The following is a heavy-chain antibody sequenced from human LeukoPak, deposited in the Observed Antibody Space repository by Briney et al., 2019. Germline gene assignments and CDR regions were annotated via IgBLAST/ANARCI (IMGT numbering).Heavy chain of an antibody. Sequence: GGSLRLSCAASGFPFSDYYMSWIRQAPGKGLEWVSYISGASHIYYADSVKGRFTISRDNAKNSLFLQMTSLRAEDTAVYYCARTMTTVTDEFDYWGQGTLVTVSS. CDR1: GFPFSDYY. J-gene: IGHJ4*02. V-gene: IGHV3-11*01. CDR3: ARTMTTVTDEFDY. D-gene: IGHD4-17*01. CDR2: ISGASHI.